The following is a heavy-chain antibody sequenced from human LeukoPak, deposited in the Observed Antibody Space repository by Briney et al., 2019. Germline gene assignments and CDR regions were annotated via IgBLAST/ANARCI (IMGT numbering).Heavy chain of an antibody. J-gene: IGHJ4*02. D-gene: IGHD2-8*01. Sequence: GGSLRLSCAASGFTFSSYAMSWVRQAPGKGLEWVANIKQDGSDKYYVDSVKGRFTISRDNAKNSLYLQMNTLRAEDTAVYYCATGPTGMLFDYWGQGTLVTVSS. CDR3: ATGPTGMLFDY. CDR2: IKQDGSDK. V-gene: IGHV3-7*01. CDR1: GFTFSSYA.